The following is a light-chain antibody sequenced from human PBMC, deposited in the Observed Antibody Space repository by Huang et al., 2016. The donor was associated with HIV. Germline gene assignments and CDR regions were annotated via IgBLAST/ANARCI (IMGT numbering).Light chain of an antibody. V-gene: IGKV3-15*01. CDR3: QQYNNWPPLLT. CDR2: GAS. Sequence: EIVMTQSPATLSVSPGERVILSCRASESVSSSLAWYQQKPGQAPRLLIYGASTGASGVPPRFSGSGSGTEFTLTIGSLQSADFAVYYCQQYNNWPPLLTFGGGTKVEIK. CDR1: ESVSSS. J-gene: IGKJ4*01.